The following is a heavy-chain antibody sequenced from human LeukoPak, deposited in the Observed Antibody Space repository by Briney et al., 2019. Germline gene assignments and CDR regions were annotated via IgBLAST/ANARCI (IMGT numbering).Heavy chain of an antibody. J-gene: IGHJ6*03. Sequence: ASVKVSCKASGYTFTSYDINWVRQATGQGLEWMGWMNPNSGNTGYAQKFQGRVTMTRNTSISTAYMELSSLRSEDTAVYYCARGSYYDILTGYYNYYSYYMDVWGKGTTVTISS. V-gene: IGHV1-8*01. CDR1: GYTFTSYD. CDR3: ARGSYYDILTGYYNYYSYYMDV. CDR2: MNPNSGNT. D-gene: IGHD3-9*01.